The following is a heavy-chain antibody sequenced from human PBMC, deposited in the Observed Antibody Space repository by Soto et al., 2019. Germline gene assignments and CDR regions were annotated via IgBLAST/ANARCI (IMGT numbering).Heavy chain of an antibody. J-gene: IGHJ6*02. CDR3: ARAGYCSGGGCFYGVDV. Sequence: GGSLRLSCAASGFTFSSXXMNXXXQAPGKGLEWVSXIISSSTPTSSADSVKGRFTISRDNAKNSLYLQMNSLRDEDTAVYYCARAGYCSGGGCFYGVDVWGQGTTVTVSS. CDR2: IISSSTPT. D-gene: IGHD2-15*01. V-gene: IGHV3-48*02. CDR1: GFTFSSXX.